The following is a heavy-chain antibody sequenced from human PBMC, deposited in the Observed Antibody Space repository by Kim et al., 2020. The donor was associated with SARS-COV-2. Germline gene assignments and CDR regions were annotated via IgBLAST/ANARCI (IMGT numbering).Heavy chain of an antibody. Sequence: GASLKISCKGSGYSFTSYWIGWVRQMPGKGLEWLGIIYPGDSDTRDSPSFQGQVTNTADKSISTAYLPWSSLKASDPAMYYCARHQASHPDYWGQGTLVTVSS. CDR2: IYPGDSDT. CDR1: GYSFTSYW. CDR3: ARHQASHPDY. J-gene: IGHJ4*02. V-gene: IGHV5-51*01.